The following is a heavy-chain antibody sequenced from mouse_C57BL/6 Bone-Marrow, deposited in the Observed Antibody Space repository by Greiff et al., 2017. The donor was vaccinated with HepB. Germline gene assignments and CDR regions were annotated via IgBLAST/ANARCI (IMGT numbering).Heavy chain of an antibody. CDR2: IDPENGDT. D-gene: IGHD2-12*01. Sequence: EVKLQESGAELVRPGASVKLSCTASGFNIKDDYMHWVKQRPEQGLEWIGWIDPENGDTEYASKFQGKATITADTSSNTAYLQLSSLTSEDTAVYYCTTAGGDDGYWGQGTRVTVSA. J-gene: IGHJ3*01. V-gene: IGHV14-4*01. CDR3: TTAGGDDGY. CDR1: GFNIKDDY.